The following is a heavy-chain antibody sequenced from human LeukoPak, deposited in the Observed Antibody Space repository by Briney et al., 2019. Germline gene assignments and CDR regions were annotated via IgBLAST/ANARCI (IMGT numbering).Heavy chain of an antibody. CDR1: GFIFDTHD. CDR2: ISDDETYK. J-gene: IGHJ4*02. D-gene: IGHD3-10*02. V-gene: IGHV3-30*03. CDR3: TRGMLRQPPDY. Sequence: GGSLRLSCGASGFIFDTHDMHWVRQAPGKGLEWVTAISDDETYKFYADSVKGRFTISRDNSKNTLYLQMNSLRVEDTAIYYCTRGMLRQPPDYWGQGMLVTVSS.